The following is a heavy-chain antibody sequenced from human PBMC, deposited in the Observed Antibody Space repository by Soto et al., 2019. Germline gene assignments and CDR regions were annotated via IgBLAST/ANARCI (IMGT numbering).Heavy chain of an antibody. J-gene: IGHJ4*02. D-gene: IGHD2-8*01. Sequence: QVQLQESGPGLVKPSETLSLTCTVSGGSISGYYWSWIRQPPGKGLEWIGYIYYSGSTNYNPSLKSRVTISVDTSKNQFSLKLSSVTAADTAVYYCARRYAGNFDYWGQGTLVTVSS. CDR3: ARRYAGNFDY. CDR2: IYYSGST. V-gene: IGHV4-59*01. CDR1: GGSISGYY.